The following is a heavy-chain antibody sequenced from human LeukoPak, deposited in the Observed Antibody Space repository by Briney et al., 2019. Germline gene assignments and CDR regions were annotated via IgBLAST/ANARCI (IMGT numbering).Heavy chain of an antibody. V-gene: IGHV1-69*05. J-gene: IGHJ6*03. CDR2: IIPIFGTA. CDR3: ARGTSVVAATLDYYYYYMDV. Sequence: SVKVSCKASGGTFSSYAISWVRQAPGQGLEWMGGIIPIFGTANYAQKLQGRVTMTTDTSTSTAYMELRSLRSDDTAVYYCARGTSVVAATLDYYYYYMDVWGKGTTVTVSS. CDR1: GGTFSSYA. D-gene: IGHD2-15*01.